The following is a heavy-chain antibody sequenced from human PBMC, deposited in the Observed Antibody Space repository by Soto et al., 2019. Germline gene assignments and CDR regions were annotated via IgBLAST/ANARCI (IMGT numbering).Heavy chain of an antibody. Sequence: QITLKESGPTLVKPTQTLTLTCTISGFSLCTSGVGVGWIRQPPGKALDWLALIYWDGDKRYSPSLKSRLTITKDTSKNQVVLTMTNMDPVDTATYYCVRLLWFGELTWGQGTLVTVSS. CDR3: VRLLWFGELT. CDR2: IYWDGDK. V-gene: IGHV2-5*02. D-gene: IGHD3-10*01. CDR1: GFSLCTSGVG. J-gene: IGHJ4*02.